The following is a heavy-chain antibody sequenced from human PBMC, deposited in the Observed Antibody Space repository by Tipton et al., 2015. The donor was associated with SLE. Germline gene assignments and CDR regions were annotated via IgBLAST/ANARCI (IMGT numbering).Heavy chain of an antibody. Sequence: QSGAEVKKPGSSVKVSCKASGGTFNSYAISWVRQAPGQRLEWMGGIIPIFGTANYAQKFQGRVTITTDESTSTAYMELSSLRSEDTAVYYCARSSSGYYNYYYYGMDVWGQGTTVTVSS. V-gene: IGHV1-69*05. CDR2: IIPIFGTA. J-gene: IGHJ6*02. CDR3: ARSSSGYYNYYYYGMDV. CDR1: GGTFNSYA. D-gene: IGHD3-22*01.